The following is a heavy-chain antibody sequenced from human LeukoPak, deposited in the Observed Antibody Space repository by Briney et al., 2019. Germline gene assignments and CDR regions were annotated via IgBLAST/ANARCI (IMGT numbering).Heavy chain of an antibody. V-gene: IGHV4-31*03. D-gene: IGHD1-7*01. Sequence: PSETLSLTCTVSGGSISSGGYYWSWIRQHPGKGLEWIGYIYYSGSTYHNPSLKSRVTISLDTSKNQFSLRLTSVTAADTAVYYCASTEWNYARWGQGTLVTVSS. CDR3: ASTEWNYAR. CDR2: IYYSGST. J-gene: IGHJ4*02. CDR1: GGSISSGGYY.